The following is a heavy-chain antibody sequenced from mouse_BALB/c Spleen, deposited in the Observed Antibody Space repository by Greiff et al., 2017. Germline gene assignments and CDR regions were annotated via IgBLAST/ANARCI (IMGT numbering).Heavy chain of an antibody. V-gene: IGHV1-63*02. CDR2: IYPGGGYT. D-gene: IGHD2-14*01. J-gene: IGHJ4*01. CDR3: ARAYYKYDDVFMDY. Sequence: VQLQQSGAELVRPGTSVKISCKASGYTFTNYWLGWVKQRPGHGLEWIGDIYPGGGYTNYNEKFKGKATLTADTSSSTAYMQLSSLTSEDSAVYFCARAYYKYDDVFMDYWGQGTSVTVSS. CDR1: GYTFTNYW.